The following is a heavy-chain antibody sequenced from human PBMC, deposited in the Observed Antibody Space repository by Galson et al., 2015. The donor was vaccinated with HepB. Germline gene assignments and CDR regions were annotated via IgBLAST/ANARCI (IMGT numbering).Heavy chain of an antibody. CDR1: GYSFINYG. J-gene: IGHJ6*02. V-gene: IGHV1-18*01. D-gene: IGHD6-19*01. CDR2: VSTFNGNT. CDR3: ARGYSSGLTTSYYYGMDV. Sequence: SVKVSCKASGYSFINYGISWVRQAPDQGLEWMGWVSTFNGNTNYAQKFQGRVTMTTDTSTSTAYIDLRSLRSDDTAIYFCARGYSSGLTTSYYYGMDVWGQGTTVTVSS.